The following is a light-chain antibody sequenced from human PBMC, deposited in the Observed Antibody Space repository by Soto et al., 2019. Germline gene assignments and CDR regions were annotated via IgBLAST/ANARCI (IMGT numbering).Light chain of an antibody. V-gene: IGKV1-27*01. CDR1: QGISNY. CDR3: QKYDSAPWT. J-gene: IGKJ1*01. CDR2: AAS. Sequence: DIQMTQSPSSLSASVRDRVTITCRASQGISNYLAWYQQKPGKVPKLLIYAASTLQSGVPSRFSGSGSGTDFTLTISSLHPEDVATYYCQKYDSAPWTFGQGTRVEIK.